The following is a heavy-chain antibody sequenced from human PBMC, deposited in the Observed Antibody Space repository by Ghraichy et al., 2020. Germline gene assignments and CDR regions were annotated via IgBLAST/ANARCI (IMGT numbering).Heavy chain of an antibody. Sequence: GGSLRLSCAVSGFNVGDKYMNWVRQAPGKGLEWVSVIYISGSTFYRDSVKGRFVISRDTSKNTLNLQMHNLRAEDTAMYYCTRDMGKNNYNFDAFDVWGQGT. J-gene: IGHJ3*01. CDR1: GFNVGDKY. D-gene: IGHD3-10*01. CDR3: TRDMGKNNYNFDAFDV. V-gene: IGHV3-66*01. CDR2: IYISGST.